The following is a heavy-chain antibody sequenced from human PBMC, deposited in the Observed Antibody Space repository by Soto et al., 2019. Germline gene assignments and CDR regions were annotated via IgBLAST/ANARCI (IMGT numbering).Heavy chain of an antibody. CDR1: GCSISNYY. J-gene: IGHJ4*02. CDR3: ARLRTTGVYYFDY. V-gene: IGHV4-59*01. CDR2: IYSSGSA. Sequence: PETLSLTCPFPGCSISNYYWSWIRRPPGKGLECIGYIYSSGSANYNPSLKSRITISEDTSKNQFSLKLTSVTAADTAVYYCARLRTTGVYYFDYWGPGTLVTVSS. D-gene: IGHD4-17*01.